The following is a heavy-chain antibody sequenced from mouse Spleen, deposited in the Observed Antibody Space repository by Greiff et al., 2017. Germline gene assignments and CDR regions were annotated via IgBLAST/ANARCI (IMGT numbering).Heavy chain of an antibody. CDR3: ATYGNYVLDY. CDR2: ISSGSSTI. Sequence: EVHLVESGGGLVQPGGSRKLSCAASGFTFSSFGMHWVRQAPEKGLEWVAYISSGSSTIYYADTVKGRFTISRDNPKNTLFLQMTSLRSEDTAMYYCATYGNYVLDYWGQGTTLTVSS. D-gene: IGHD2-1*01. CDR1: GFTFSSFG. V-gene: IGHV5-17*02. J-gene: IGHJ2*01.